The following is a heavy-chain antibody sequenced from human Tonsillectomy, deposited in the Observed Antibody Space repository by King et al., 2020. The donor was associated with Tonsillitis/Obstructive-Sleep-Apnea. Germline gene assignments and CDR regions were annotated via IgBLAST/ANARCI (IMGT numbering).Heavy chain of an antibody. CDR1: GGSFSGYY. D-gene: IGHD1-26*01. Sequence: VQLQQWGAGLLKPSETLSLTCAVYGGSFSGYYWSWIRQPPGKGLEWIGEINHSGSTNYNPSLKSRVTISVDTSKNQFSLKLSSVTAADTAVYYCARGWRRGSGSYPRRAFDIWGQGTMVTVS. CDR2: INHSGST. CDR3: ARGWRRGSGSYPRRAFDI. V-gene: IGHV4-34*01. J-gene: IGHJ3*02.